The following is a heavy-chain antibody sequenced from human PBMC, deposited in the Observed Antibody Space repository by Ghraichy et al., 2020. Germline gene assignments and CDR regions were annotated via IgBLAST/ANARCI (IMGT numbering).Heavy chain of an antibody. J-gene: IGHJ4*02. CDR3: AFLRGGGSGSSTFDY. CDR2: IYYSGST. Sequence: SETLSLTCTVSGGSISSSSYYWGWIRQPPGKGLEWIGSIYYSGSTYYNPSLKSRVTISVDTSKNQFSLKLSSVTAADTAVYYCAFLRGGGSGSSTFDYWGQGTLVTVSS. V-gene: IGHV4-39*01. CDR1: GGSISSSSYY. D-gene: IGHD3-10*01.